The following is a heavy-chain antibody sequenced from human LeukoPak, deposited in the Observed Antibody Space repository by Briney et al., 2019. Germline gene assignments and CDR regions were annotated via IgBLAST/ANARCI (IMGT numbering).Heavy chain of an antibody. V-gene: IGHV4-59*01. J-gene: IGHJ4*02. CDR1: GGSINRYY. CDR2: ISYTRST. D-gene: IGHD5-18*01. CDR3: ARLNVDTAMVTDY. Sequence: IPSETLSLTCTVSGGSINRYYWSWIRQTPGKGREWIGFISYTRSTEYYPSLKSRVTISVDTSKNQFSLKLSSVTAADTAVYYCARLNVDTAMVTDYWGQGTLVTVSS.